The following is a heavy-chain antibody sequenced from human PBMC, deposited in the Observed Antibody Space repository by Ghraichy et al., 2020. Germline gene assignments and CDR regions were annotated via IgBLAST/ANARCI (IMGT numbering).Heavy chain of an antibody. CDR3: ARGGYTYGLGYYYGMDV. V-gene: IGHV3-74*01. CDR2: INSDGSST. Sequence: GESLNISCAASGFTFSSYWMHWVRQAPGKGLVWVSRINSDGSSTSYADSVKGRFTISRDNAKNTLYLQMNSLRAEDTAVYYCARGGYTYGLGYYYGMDVWGQGTTVTVS. D-gene: IGHD5-18*01. J-gene: IGHJ6*02. CDR1: GFTFSSYW.